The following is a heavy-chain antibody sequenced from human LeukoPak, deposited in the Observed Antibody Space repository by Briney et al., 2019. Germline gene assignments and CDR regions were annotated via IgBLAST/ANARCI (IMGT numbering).Heavy chain of an antibody. CDR1: GFSFNNYG. D-gene: IGHD6-13*01. CDR2: IATDGRDK. J-gene: IGHJ4*02. CDR3: AKDSKVAAAGYFFDY. V-gene: IGHV3-30*18. Sequence: GRSLRLSCAASGFSFNNYGMHWVRQAPGKGLEWVAVIATDGRDKKYADSVKGRFTISRDNSKNTLYLEMNSLRPEDTAVYHCAKDSKVAAAGYFFDYWGQGTLVTVSS.